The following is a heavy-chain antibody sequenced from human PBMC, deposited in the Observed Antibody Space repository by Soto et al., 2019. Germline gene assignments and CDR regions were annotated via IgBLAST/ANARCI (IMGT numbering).Heavy chain of an antibody. V-gene: IGHV1-46*01. D-gene: IGHD2-15*01. Sequence: AASVKVSCKASGYTFTSYYMHWVRQAPGQGLEWMGIINPSGGSTSYAQKFQGRVTMTRDTSTSTVYMELSSLRSEDTAVYYCARGLGYCSGGSCYRTSGLNWFDPWGQGTLVTVSS. CDR3: ARGLGYCSGGSCYRTSGLNWFDP. CDR1: GYTFTSYY. J-gene: IGHJ5*02. CDR2: INPSGGST.